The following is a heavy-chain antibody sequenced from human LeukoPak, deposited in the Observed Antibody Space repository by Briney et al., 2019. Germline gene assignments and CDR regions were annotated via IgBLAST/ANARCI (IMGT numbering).Heavy chain of an antibody. V-gene: IGHV4-34*01. CDR1: GGSFSGYY. J-gene: IGHJ4*02. CDR2: INHSGST. D-gene: IGHD6-19*01. CDR3: ARGSSGWSY. Sequence: SETLSLTGAVYGGSFSGYYWSWIRQPPGKGLEWIGEINHSGSTNYNPSLKSRVTISVDTSKNQFSLKLSSVTAADTAVYYCARGSSGWSYWGQGTLVTVSS.